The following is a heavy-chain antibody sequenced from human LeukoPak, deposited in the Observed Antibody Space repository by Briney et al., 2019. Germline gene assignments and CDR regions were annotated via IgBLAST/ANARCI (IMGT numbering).Heavy chain of an antibody. J-gene: IGHJ3*02. V-gene: IGHV3-48*03. Sequence: GGSLRLSCAASGFTFSSYRMNWVRQAPGKGLEWVSYISSSGSTIYYADSVKGRFTISRDNAKNSLYLQMNSLRAEDTAVYYCARGSLDAFDIWGQGTMVTVSS. CDR3: ARGSLDAFDI. CDR2: ISSSGSTI. CDR1: GFTFSSYR.